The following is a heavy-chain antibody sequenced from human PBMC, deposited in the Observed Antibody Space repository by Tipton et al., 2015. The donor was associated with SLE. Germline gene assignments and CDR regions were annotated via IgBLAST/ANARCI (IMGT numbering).Heavy chain of an antibody. Sequence: TLSLTCTVSGGSISSGGYYWTWIRQHPGKGLEWIGYIYNSGSTYYKPSLKGRVTISADTSKNQFSLKLYSVTAADTAVYYCARDWGVYSSSAGPGMLDSWGQGTLVTVSS. D-gene: IGHD6-6*01. CDR2: IYNSGST. V-gene: IGHV4-31*03. CDR1: GGSISSGGYY. CDR3: ARDWGVYSSSAGPGMLDS. J-gene: IGHJ5*01.